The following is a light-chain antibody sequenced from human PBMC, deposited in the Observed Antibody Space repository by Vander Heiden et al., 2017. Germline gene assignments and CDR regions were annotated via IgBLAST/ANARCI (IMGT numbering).Light chain of an antibody. CDR3: QVWDSSSNHWV. V-gene: IGLV3-21*02. Sequence: SYVMTQPPSVSVAPGQTARITCRGNNVGSNSVHWYQQRPGQAPLLVVFDVSDRRSGIPERISGSSSENTATLTISRVEAGDEADYYCQVWDSSSNHWVFGGGTKVTVL. J-gene: IGLJ3*02. CDR1: NVGSNS. CDR2: DVS.